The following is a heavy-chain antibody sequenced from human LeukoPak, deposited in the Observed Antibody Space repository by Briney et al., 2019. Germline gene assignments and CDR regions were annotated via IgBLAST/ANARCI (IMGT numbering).Heavy chain of an antibody. V-gene: IGHV1-2*02. J-gene: IGHJ4*02. CDR3: ARDGDCSSTSCPGMDY. CDR2: INPNRGGT. Sequence: ASVKVSCKASGYTFTGYYMHWVRQAPGQGLEWMGWINPNRGGTNYAQKFQGRVTMTRDTSISTAYMELSRLRSDDTAVYYCARDGDCSSTSCPGMDYWGQGTLVTVSS. D-gene: IGHD2-2*03. CDR1: GYTFTGYY.